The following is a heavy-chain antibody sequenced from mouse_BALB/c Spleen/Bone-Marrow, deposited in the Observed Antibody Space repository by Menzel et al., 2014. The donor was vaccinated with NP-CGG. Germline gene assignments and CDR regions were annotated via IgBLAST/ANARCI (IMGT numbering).Heavy chain of an antibody. Sequence: AKLVESGGGLVQPGGSLRLPCATSGFTFTDNYMTWVRQPPGKALEWLGFIRNKANGYTTEYSASVKGRFTISRDNSQSIRYRQMNTLRAEDSATYYCARDSDWFAYWGQGTLVTVSA. V-gene: IGHV7-3*02. CDR1: GFTFTDNY. J-gene: IGHJ3*01. CDR2: IRNKANGYTT. CDR3: ARDSDWFAY.